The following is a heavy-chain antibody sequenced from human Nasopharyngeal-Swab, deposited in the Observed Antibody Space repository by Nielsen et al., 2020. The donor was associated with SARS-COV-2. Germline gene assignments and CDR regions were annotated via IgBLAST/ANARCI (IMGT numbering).Heavy chain of an antibody. D-gene: IGHD6-13*01. J-gene: IGHJ3*02. CDR3: ARRGGTAGIDAFDI. V-gene: IGHV5-10-1*01. Sequence: VRQMPGKGLEWMGRIDPSDSYTNYSPSFQGHVTISADKSISTAYLQWSSLKASDTAMYYCARRGGTAGIDAFDIWGQGTMVTVSS. CDR2: IDPSDSYT.